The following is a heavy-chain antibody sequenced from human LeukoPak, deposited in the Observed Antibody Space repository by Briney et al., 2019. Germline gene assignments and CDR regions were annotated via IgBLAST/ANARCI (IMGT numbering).Heavy chain of an antibody. CDR1: GYTFTGYY. CDR3: AREVGENAEMATITDYYYMDV. D-gene: IGHD5-24*01. Sequence: ASVKVSCKASGYTFTGYYMHWVRQAPGQGLEWMGWINPNSGGTNYAQKFQGRVTMTMDTSISTAYMELSRLRSDDTAVYYCAREVGENAEMATITDYYYMDVWGKGTTVTVSS. J-gene: IGHJ6*03. V-gene: IGHV1-2*02. CDR2: INPNSGGT.